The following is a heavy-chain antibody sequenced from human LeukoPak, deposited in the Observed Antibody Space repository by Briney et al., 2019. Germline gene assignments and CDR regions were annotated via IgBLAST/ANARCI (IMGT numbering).Heavy chain of an antibody. D-gene: IGHD3-3*01. V-gene: IGHV4-4*07. J-gene: IGHJ4*02. CDR1: GGSISSYY. Sequence: SETLSVTCTVSGGSISSYYWSWIRQPAGKGLEWIGRIYTSGSTNYNPSLKSRVTMSVDTSKNQFSLKLSSVTAADTAVYYCAREPRASGCFDYWGQGTLVTVSS. CDR3: AREPRASGCFDY. CDR2: IYTSGST.